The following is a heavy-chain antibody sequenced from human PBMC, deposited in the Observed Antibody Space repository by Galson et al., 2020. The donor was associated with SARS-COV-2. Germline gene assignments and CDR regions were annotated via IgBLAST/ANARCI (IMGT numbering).Heavy chain of an antibody. CDR3: ARDGLRYYDFWSGYYGSSWFDP. D-gene: IGHD3-3*01. CDR1: GFTISSYA. V-gene: IGHV3-30*04. J-gene: IGHJ5*02. Sequence: GGSLRLSCAASGFTISSYAMHWVRQAPGKGLEWVAVIPSDGSNKYYADSVKGRFTISRDNSKNTLYLQMNSLRAEDTAVYYCARDGLRYYDFWSGYYGSSWFDPWGQGTLVTVSS. CDR2: IPSDGSNK.